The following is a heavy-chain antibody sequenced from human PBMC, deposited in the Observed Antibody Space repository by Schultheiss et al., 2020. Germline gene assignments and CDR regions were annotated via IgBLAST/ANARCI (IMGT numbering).Heavy chain of an antibody. Sequence: SVKVSCKASGGTFSSYAISWVRQAPGQGLEWMGGIIPILGTANYAQKFQGRVTITADESTRTVYMEVSSLRSEDTAVYYCASDRLYGSGTYYNHFDYWGQGTLVTVSS. D-gene: IGHD3-10*01. V-gene: IGHV1-69*13. CDR1: GGTFSSYA. CDR2: IIPILGTA. CDR3: ASDRLYGSGTYYNHFDY. J-gene: IGHJ4*02.